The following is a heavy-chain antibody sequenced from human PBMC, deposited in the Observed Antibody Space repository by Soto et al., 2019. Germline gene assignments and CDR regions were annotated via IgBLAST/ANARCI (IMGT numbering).Heavy chain of an antibody. CDR3: TTPPLWWWGIGDGMDV. D-gene: IGHD2-21*01. CDR1: GFTFSNAW. CDR2: IKSKTDGGTT. V-gene: IGHV3-15*07. J-gene: IGHJ6*02. Sequence: EVQLVESGGGLVKPGGSLRLSCEASGFTFSNAWMNWVRQAPGKGLEWVGRIKSKTDGGTTDYAAPVKGRFTISRDDSKNTLYLQMNSLKTEDTAVYYCTTPPLWWWGIGDGMDVWGQGTTVTVSS.